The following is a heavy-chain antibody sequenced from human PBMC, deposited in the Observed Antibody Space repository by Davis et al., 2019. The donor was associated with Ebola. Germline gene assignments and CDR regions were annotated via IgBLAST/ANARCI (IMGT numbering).Heavy chain of an antibody. J-gene: IGHJ4*02. V-gene: IGHV3-73*01. CDR3: SGSGGSNDY. CDR2: IRSKANSYAT. CDR1: GSPSVAPA. Sequence: PGGPLNPPFPPSGSPSVAPAFPWVRQLSGKGLEWVGRIRSKANSYATAYAASVKGRFTISRDDSKNTAYLQMNSLKTEDTAVYYCSGSGGSNDYWGQGTLVTVSS. D-gene: IGHD1-26*01.